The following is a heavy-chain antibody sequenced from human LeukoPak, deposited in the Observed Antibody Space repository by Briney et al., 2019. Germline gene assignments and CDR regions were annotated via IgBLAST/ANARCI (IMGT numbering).Heavy chain of an antibody. Sequence: PWGVLRLSCAASRFTFSSYTMTWVRQAPGRGLEWVSAISDSGTSIYYVDSVKGRFTISKDNSKNTLYLQMNSLRAEDTAVYYCAKVEKLNLDRSGYYLPLGSWGQGTLVTVSS. CDR3: AKVEKLNLDRSGYYLPLGS. CDR2: ISDSGTSI. CDR1: RFTFSSYT. J-gene: IGHJ5*02. V-gene: IGHV3-23*01. D-gene: IGHD3-22*01.